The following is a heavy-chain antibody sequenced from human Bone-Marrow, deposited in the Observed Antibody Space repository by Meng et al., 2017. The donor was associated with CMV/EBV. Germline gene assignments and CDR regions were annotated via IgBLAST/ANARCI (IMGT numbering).Heavy chain of an antibody. V-gene: IGHV3-30*02. CDR2: IRYDGSNK. D-gene: IGHD5-12*01. CDR1: GLTFSSYG. CDR3: AKVDGRYRGQVY. J-gene: IGHJ4*02. Sequence: GESLKISCVASGLTFSSYGMHWVRQAPGKGLEWVAFIRYDGSNKDYVDSVKGRFTISRDNFKNTLYLQMNSLRAEDTAVYYCAKVDGRYRGQVYWGQGKLVNVSS.